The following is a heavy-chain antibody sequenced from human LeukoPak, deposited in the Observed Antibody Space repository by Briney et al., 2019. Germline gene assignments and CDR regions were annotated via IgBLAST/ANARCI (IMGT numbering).Heavy chain of an antibody. CDR3: ARVRSEGILNTWFDP. J-gene: IGHJ5*02. D-gene: IGHD3-9*01. CDR2: IRSDESNK. Sequence: QSGGSLRLSCAASGFTFSTYGMHWVRQAPGKGLESVAFIRSDESNKYYADSVKGRFTISRDNSKNTLYLQMNSLRAEDTAVYYCARVRSEGILNTWFDPWGQGTLVTVSS. V-gene: IGHV3-30*02. CDR1: GFTFSTYG.